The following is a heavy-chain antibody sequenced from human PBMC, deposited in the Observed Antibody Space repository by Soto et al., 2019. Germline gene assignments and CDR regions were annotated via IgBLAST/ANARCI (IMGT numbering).Heavy chain of an antibody. CDR1: CFTITSNHRH. Sequence: SDNLSLIYTISCFTITSNHRHSRWNRQPPWKGLEWIASIKYSGTTFYSPSLKSRVTLSVDTSKNQFALKLSSVTAAETAVYYCARHGITGSYYDAFDIWGQGTMVT. D-gene: IGHD1-26*01. V-gene: IGHV4-39*01. J-gene: IGHJ3*02. CDR2: IKYSGTT. CDR3: ARHGITGSYYDAFDI.